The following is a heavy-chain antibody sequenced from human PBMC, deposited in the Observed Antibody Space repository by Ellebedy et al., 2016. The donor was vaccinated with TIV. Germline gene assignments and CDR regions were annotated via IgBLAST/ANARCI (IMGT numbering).Heavy chain of an antibody. J-gene: IGHJ4*02. CDR3: ASLAGDYGELDY. D-gene: IGHD4-17*01. CDR2: INHSGST. CDR1: GGSFSGYY. Sequence: SETLSLTCAVYGGSFSGYYWSWVRQPPGKGLEWIGEINHSGSTNYNPSLKSRVTISVDTSKNQFSLRLSSVTATDTAVYYCASLAGDYGELDYWGQGTLVTVSS. V-gene: IGHV4-34*01.